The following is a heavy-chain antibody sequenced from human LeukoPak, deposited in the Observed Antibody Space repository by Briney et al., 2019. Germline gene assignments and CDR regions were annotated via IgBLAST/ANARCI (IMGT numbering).Heavy chain of an antibody. Sequence: GGSLRLSCAASGFTFSTYGMHWVRQAPGKGLEWVAFIRSDGSDKYYADSVKGRFTISRDNSKNTLYLQMNSLRAKGTAVHYCAKEMAGRPLVLRPVDFWGQGTLVTVSS. CDR2: IRSDGSDK. CDR3: AKEMAGRPLVLRPVDF. D-gene: IGHD6-6*01. CDR1: GFTFSTYG. V-gene: IGHV3-30*02. J-gene: IGHJ4*02.